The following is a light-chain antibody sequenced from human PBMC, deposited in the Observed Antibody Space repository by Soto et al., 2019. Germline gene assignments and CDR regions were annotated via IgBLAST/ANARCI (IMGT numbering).Light chain of an antibody. J-gene: IGLJ1*01. CDR3: QSYDRSLGGYV. V-gene: IGLV1-40*01. Sequence: QSVLTQPPSVSGAPGQRVTISCTGSSSNIGAAYDVHWYHQLPGTAPKLLIYGNNKRPSGVPGRFSGSKSDTSASLAITGLQAEDEADYYCQSYDRSLGGYVFGTGTKLTVL. CDR1: SSNIGAAYD. CDR2: GNN.